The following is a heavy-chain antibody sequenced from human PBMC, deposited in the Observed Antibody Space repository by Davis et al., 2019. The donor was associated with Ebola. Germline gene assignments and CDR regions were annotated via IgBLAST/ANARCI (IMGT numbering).Heavy chain of an antibody. J-gene: IGHJ5*02. D-gene: IGHD6-13*01. V-gene: IGHV3-30*18. CDR2: ISYDGSNK. CDR1: GFTFSDYY. CDR3: AKDQLAAAGWFDP. Sequence: GESLKISCAASGFTFSDYYMSWIRQAPGKGLEWVAVISYDGSNKYYADSVKGRFTISRDNSKNTLYLQMNSLRAEDTAVYYCAKDQLAAAGWFDPWGQGTLVTVST.